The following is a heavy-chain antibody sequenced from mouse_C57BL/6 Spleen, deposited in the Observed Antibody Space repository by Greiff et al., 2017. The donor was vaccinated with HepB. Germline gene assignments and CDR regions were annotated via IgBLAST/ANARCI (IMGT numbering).Heavy chain of an antibody. CDR1: GYSFTGYF. V-gene: IGHV1-20*01. CDR2: INPYNGDT. J-gene: IGHJ4*01. Sequence: EVQLQQSGPELVKPGDSVKISCKASGYSFTGYFMNWVMQSHGKSLEWIGRINPYNGDTFYNQKFKGKATLTVDKSSSTAHMELRSLTSEDSAVYYCARQKAKWLPSDMDYWGQGTSVTVSS. CDR3: ARQKAKWLPSDMDY. D-gene: IGHD1-3*01.